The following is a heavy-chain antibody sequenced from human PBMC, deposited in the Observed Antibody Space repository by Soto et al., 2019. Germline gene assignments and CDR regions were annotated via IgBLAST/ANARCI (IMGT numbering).Heavy chain of an antibody. CDR3: ARGLGGARTYFDY. V-gene: IGHV1-3*05. Sequence: QVQLVQSGAEEKKPGASVKVSCKASGYTFTSYGMHWVRQAPGHRLEWMGWINAGNGNTKYSQKFQGRVTITRDTSASTAYMELSSLRSEDTAVYYCARGLGGARTYFDYWGQGTLVTVSS. CDR2: INAGNGNT. J-gene: IGHJ4*02. CDR1: GYTFTSYG. D-gene: IGHD3-10*01.